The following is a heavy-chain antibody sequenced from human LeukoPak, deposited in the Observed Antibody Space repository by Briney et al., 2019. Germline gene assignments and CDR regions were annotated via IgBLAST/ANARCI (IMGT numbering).Heavy chain of an antibody. Sequence: SQTLSLTCTISGGSISSGSYYWTWIRQHPDKGLEWIGYINYSGNIYYNPSLKSRVTMSVDTSKNQFSLRLSSVTAADTAVYFCARYDSATMSGWFDPWGWGTLVAVSS. CDR1: GGSISSGSYY. CDR2: INYSGNI. CDR3: ARYDSATMSGWFDP. V-gene: IGHV4-31*03. J-gene: IGHJ5*02. D-gene: IGHD2-2*01.